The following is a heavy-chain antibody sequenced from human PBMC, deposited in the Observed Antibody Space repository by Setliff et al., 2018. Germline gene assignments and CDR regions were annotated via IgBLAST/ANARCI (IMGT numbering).Heavy chain of an antibody. CDR1: GFTFSNAW. Sequence: GGSLRLSCAASGFTFSNAWMSWVRQAPGKGLEWVGRIKSKTDGGTTDYAAPVKGRFTISRDDSKNTLYLQMNSLKTEDTAVYYCTTDTYYYYSSGENDYWGQGTLVTVSS. CDR3: TTDTYYYYSSGENDY. J-gene: IGHJ4*02. CDR2: IKSKTDGGTT. D-gene: IGHD3-22*01. V-gene: IGHV3-15*01.